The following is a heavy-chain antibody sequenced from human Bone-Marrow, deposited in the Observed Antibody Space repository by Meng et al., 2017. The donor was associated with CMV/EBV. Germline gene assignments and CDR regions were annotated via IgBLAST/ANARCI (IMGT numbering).Heavy chain of an antibody. V-gene: IGHV3-30-3*02. CDR2: ISYNSRIK. J-gene: IGHJ4*02. Sequence: GESLKISCAASGFSFSNSAMHWVRQAPGKGLEWVAIISYNSRIKNYAESVKGRFTISRDNSKKTVFPQMNSLRLEDTALYYCVKEDEEDYYFDYWGQGALVTVYS. CDR3: VKEDEEDYYFDY. CDR1: GFSFSNSA.